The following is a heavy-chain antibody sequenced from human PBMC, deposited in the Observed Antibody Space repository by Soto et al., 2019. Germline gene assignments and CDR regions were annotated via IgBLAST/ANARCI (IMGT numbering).Heavy chain of an antibody. CDR3: ARHANRNYYDAFDI. D-gene: IGHD3-10*01. V-gene: IGHV4-39*01. Sequence: QLQLQESGPGLVKPSETLCLTCTVSGGSLTSGTYYWGWIRQPPGKGLEWIGSIYYSGSTYYNPSLKSRATISVDTSKNQFSLKLTSVTAADTAVYYCARHANRNYYDAFDIWGQGTMVTVSS. J-gene: IGHJ3*02. CDR1: GGSLTSGTYY. CDR2: IYYSGST.